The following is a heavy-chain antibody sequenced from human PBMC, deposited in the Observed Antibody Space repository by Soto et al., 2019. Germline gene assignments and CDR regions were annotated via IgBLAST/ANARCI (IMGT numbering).Heavy chain of an antibody. CDR3: ARGDHGPRRFYFDT. CDR1: GGSVNSGGYY. CDR2: IFYNGGT. Sequence: LSLTCTVSGGSVNSGGYYWSWIRQPPGKGLEWIGFIFYNGGTSYNPSLGSRVTISADTSKTLFSLNLNFVTAADTAVYYCARGDHGPRRFYFDTWGLGTLVTVSS. J-gene: IGHJ4*02. V-gene: IGHV4-61*03. D-gene: IGHD2-8*01.